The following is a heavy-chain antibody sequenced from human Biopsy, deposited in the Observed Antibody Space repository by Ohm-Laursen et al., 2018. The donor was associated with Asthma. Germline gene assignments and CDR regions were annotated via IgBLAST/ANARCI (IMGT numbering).Heavy chain of an antibody. CDR1: GFRFSDYG. J-gene: IGHJ4*02. CDR2: VSSSGGAT. D-gene: IGHD2-2*01. V-gene: IGHV3-23*01. CDR3: AREGHEYCSSTSCASFDY. Sequence: SLRLSCAASGFRFSDYGMHWVRQAPGKGLEWVASVSSSGGATYYADSVKGRFTISRDNSKNTLYLQMNSLRAEDTAVYYCAREGHEYCSSTSCASFDYWGQGTLVTVSS.